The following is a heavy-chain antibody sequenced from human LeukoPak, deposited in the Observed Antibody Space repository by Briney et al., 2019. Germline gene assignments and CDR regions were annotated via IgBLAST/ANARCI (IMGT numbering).Heavy chain of an antibody. V-gene: IGHV1-46*01. CDR3: ARSNYYGSGGPRGGYYYMDV. Sequence: ASVKVSCKASGYTFTSYYMHWVRQAPGQGLEWMGIINPSGGSTSYAQKFQGRVTMTRDMSTSTVYMELSSLRSEDTAVYYCARSNYYGSGGPRGGYYYMDVWGKGTTVTVSS. CDR2: INPSGGST. CDR1: GYTFTSYY. J-gene: IGHJ6*03. D-gene: IGHD3-10*01.